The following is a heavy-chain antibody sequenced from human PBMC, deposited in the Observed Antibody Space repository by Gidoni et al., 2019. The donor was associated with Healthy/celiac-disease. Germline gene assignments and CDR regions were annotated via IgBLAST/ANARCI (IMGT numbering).Heavy chain of an antibody. V-gene: IGHV3-23*01. CDR3: AKDPAMAPLFDY. D-gene: IGHD5-18*01. Sequence: EVQLLESGGGLVQPGGSLRLSCAASGFPFSSYAMSWVRQAPGKGLEWVSAISGSGGSTYYADSVKGRFTISRDNSKNTLYLQMNSLRAEDTAVYYCAKDPAMAPLFDYWGQGTLVTVSS. CDR2: ISGSGGST. J-gene: IGHJ4*02. CDR1: GFPFSSYA.